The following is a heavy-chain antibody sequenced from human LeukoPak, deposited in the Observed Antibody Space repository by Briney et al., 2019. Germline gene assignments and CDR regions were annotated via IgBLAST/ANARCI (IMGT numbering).Heavy chain of an antibody. J-gene: IGHJ1*01. CDR2: IYPSDSDT. Sequence: PGESLKISCKGSGYSFTSYWIAWVRQMPGKGLEGMGIIYPSDSDTRYSPYFPGTVTISADKSISTAYLEWSSLKASDTAMYYCARQVGATLYLQYWGQGTLVTVSS. D-gene: IGHD1-26*01. V-gene: IGHV5-51*01. CDR1: GYSFTSYW. CDR3: ARQVGATLYLQY.